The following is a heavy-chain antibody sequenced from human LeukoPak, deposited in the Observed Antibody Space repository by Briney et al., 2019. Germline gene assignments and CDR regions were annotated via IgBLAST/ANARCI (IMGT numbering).Heavy chain of an antibody. J-gene: IGHJ6*03. CDR1: GFTFSSYA. Sequence: GGSLRLSCAASGFTFSSYAMNWVRQAPGKGLEWISSISGSGDNTYYADSVKGRFTISRDNSKNTLYLQMNSLRAEDTAVYYCASWGRYYYMDVWGKGTTVTVSS. D-gene: IGHD6-13*01. V-gene: IGHV3-23*01. CDR3: ASWGRYYYMDV. CDR2: ISGSGDNT.